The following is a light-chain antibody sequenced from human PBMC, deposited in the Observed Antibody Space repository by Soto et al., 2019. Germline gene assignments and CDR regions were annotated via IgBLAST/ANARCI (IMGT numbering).Light chain of an antibody. CDR2: WAS. CDR3: QQYFSTPLS. CDR1: QSVLSSSNNKNY. V-gene: IGKV4-1*01. Sequence: DIVMTQSPDSLAVSLGERATINCKSSQSVLSSSNNKNYLAWYQQKPGQPPKLLIYWASTRESGVPDRFSGGGSGTDFTRTISSLQAEDVAVYYCQQYFSTPLSFGGGTKVEIK. J-gene: IGKJ4*01.